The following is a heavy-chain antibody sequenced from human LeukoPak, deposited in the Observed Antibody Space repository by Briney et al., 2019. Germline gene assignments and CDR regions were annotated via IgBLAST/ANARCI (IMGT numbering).Heavy chain of an antibody. CDR3: AGWNAFDI. CDR2: INTDGSST. Sequence: GGSLRLSCAASGITFSNYWMHWVRQAPGKGLVWVSRINTDGSSTNYADSVKGRFTISRDNAKNTLYLQMNSLRAEGTAVYYCAGWNAFDIWGQGTMVTVSS. V-gene: IGHV3-74*01. J-gene: IGHJ3*02. D-gene: IGHD1-1*01. CDR1: GITFSNYW.